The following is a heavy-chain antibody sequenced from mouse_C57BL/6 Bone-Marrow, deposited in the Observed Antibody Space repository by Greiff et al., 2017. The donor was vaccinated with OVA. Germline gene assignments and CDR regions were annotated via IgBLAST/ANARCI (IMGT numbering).Heavy chain of an antibody. CDR1: GFTFSSYA. CDR3: AREDVVTIIAFAY. J-gene: IGHJ3*01. Sequence: EVKLMESGGGLVKPGGSLKLSCAASGFTFSSYAMSWVRQTPEKRLEWVATISDGGSYTYYPDNVKGRFTISRDNAKNNLYLQMSHLKSEDTAMYYCAREDVVTIIAFAYWGQGTLVTVSA. D-gene: IGHD2-5*01. V-gene: IGHV5-4*01. CDR2: ISDGGSYT.